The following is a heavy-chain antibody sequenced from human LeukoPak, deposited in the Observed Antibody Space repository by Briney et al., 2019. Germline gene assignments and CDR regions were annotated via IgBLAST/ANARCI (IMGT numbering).Heavy chain of an antibody. CDR2: IYTSGST. CDR1: GGSISSYY. D-gene: IGHD5-12*01. CDR3: ARDAYSGYDSYYFDY. J-gene: IGHJ4*02. Sequence: SSETLSLTCTVSGGSISSYYWSWIRQPAGKGLEWIGRIYTSGSTNYNPSLKSRVTMSVDTSKNQFSLKLSSVTAADTAVYYCARDAYSGYDSYYFDYWGQGTLVTVSS. V-gene: IGHV4-4*07.